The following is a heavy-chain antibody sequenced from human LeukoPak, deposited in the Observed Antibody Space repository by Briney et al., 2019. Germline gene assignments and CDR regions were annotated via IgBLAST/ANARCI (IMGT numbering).Heavy chain of an antibody. Sequence: PSQTLSPTCTVSGGSISSGDYYWSWIRQPPGKGLEWIGYIYYSGSTYYNPSLKSRVTISVDTSKNQFSLKLSSVTAADTAVYYCARYSSSWYNYFDYWGQGTLVTVSS. CDR3: ARYSSSWYNYFDY. J-gene: IGHJ4*02. CDR2: IYYSGST. CDR1: GGSISSGDYY. D-gene: IGHD6-13*01. V-gene: IGHV4-30-4*08.